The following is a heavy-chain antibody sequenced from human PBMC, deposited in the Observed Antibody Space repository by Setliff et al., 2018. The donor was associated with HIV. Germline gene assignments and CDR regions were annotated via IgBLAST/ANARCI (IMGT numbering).Heavy chain of an antibody. V-gene: IGHV3-11*04. D-gene: IGHD1-26*01. CDR2: IYDSGDI. Sequence: LSLTCAVYGGSFSAYYWGWVRQPPGKGLEWVSRIYDSGDIWYADSVRGRFTISRDNTKNSLYLQMNNLRAEDTAVYYCVRDYMWAFDYWGQGTLVTVSS. CDR1: GGSFSAYY. CDR3: VRDYMWAFDY. J-gene: IGHJ4*02.